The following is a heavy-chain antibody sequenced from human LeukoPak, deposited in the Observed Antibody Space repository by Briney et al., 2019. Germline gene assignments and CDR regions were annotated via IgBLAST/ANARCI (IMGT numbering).Heavy chain of an antibody. Sequence: PGGSLRLSCAASGFTFSSYAMSWVRQAPGKGLEWVSAISGSGGSTYYADSVKGRFTISRDNSKNTLYLQMNSLRAEDTAVYYCAKGRPPLWFGELPFDYWGQGTLVTVSS. CDR2: ISGSGGST. CDR1: GFTFSSYA. V-gene: IGHV3-23*01. CDR3: AKGRPPLWFGELPFDY. D-gene: IGHD3-10*01. J-gene: IGHJ4*02.